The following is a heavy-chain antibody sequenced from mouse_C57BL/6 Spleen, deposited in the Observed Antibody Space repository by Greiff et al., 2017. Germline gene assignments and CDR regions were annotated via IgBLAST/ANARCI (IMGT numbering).Heavy chain of an antibody. CDR1: GYSITSGYY. V-gene: IGHV3-6*01. J-gene: IGHJ2*01. D-gene: IGHD2-4*01. CDR3: ARGGYDYERGYYFDY. CDR2: ISYDGSN. Sequence: EVQLVESGPGLVKPSQSLSLTCSVTGYSITSGYYWNWIRQFPGNKLEWMGYISYDGSNNYNPSLKNRIPITRDTSKNQFFLQLNSVTTEDTDTYYCARGGYDYERGYYFDYWGQGTTLTVSS.